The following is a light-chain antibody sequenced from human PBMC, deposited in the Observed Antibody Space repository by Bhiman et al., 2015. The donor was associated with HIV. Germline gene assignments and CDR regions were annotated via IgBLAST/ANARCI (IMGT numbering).Light chain of an antibody. Sequence: QSALTQPASVSGSPGQSITISCTGTSSDVGGYNYVSWYQQHPGKAPKLIIYDVSKRPSGVSNRFSGSKSGNTASLTISGLQAEDEADYYCCSYAGSSPWVFGGGTKLTVL. CDR3: CSYAGSSPWV. CDR2: DVS. J-gene: IGLJ3*02. V-gene: IGLV2-23*02. CDR1: SSDVGGYNY.